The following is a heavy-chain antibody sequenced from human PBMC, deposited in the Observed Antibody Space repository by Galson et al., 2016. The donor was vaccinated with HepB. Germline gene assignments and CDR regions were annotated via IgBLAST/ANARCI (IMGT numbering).Heavy chain of an antibody. Sequence: SLRLSCAGSGFTFSTYVMHWVRQAPGKGPQWVTVIPNDGNIKTYADSVKGRFTISRDNSENSLYLQMNSLRAEDTAVYYCARDSQMVVDKDYFYHMDVWGKGTTVTVSS. J-gene: IGHJ6*03. CDR2: IPNDGNIK. D-gene: IGHD3-22*01. CDR3: ARDSQMVVDKDYFYHMDV. CDR1: GFTFSTYV. V-gene: IGHV3-30*12.